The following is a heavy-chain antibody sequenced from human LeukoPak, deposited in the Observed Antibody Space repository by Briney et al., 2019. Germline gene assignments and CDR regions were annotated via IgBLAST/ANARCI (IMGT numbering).Heavy chain of an antibody. J-gene: IGHJ4*02. CDR3: ARGSRITIFNDY. V-gene: IGHV3-21*01. D-gene: IGHD3-9*01. CDR1: GFTFTNYA. CDR2: ISSSSSYI. Sequence: TGGSLRLSCAASGFTFTNYAMSWVRQAPGKGLEWVSSISSSSSYIYYADSVKGRFTISRDNAKNSLYLQMNSLRAEDTAVYYCARGSRITIFNDYWGQGTLVTVSS.